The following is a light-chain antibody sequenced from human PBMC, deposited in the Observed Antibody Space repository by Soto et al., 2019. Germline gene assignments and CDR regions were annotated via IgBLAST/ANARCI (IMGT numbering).Light chain of an antibody. Sequence: PSTLSASVGDRVTITCRASQSLNNDLAWYQQKPGKAPNLLIYDASTLERGVPSRFSGTGSGTEFTLAINSLQPDDFATYYCQQYHRSSITFGQGTRLEIK. CDR2: DAS. CDR1: QSLNND. J-gene: IGKJ5*01. V-gene: IGKV1-5*01. CDR3: QQYHRSSIT.